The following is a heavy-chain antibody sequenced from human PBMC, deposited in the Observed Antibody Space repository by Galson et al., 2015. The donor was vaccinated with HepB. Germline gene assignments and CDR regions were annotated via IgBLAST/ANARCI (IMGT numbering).Heavy chain of an antibody. V-gene: IGHV3-43*01. CDR1: GFTFDDYT. CDR3: AKDIGADWNDVGFDY. D-gene: IGHD1-1*01. J-gene: IGHJ4*02. CDR2: ITWDGGST. Sequence: SLRLSCAASGFTFDDYTMHWVRQAPGKGLEWVSLITWDGGSTYYADSVKGRFTISRDNSKNSLYLQMNSLRIEDTALYYCAKDIGADWNDVGFDYWGQGTLVTVSS.